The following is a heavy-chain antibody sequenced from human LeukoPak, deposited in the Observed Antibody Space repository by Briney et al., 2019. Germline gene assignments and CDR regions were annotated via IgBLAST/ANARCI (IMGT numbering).Heavy chain of an antibody. CDR1: GYTFTSYG. CDR3: ARDQYYYDSSGSVDY. J-gene: IGHJ4*02. Sequence: ASVKVSCKASGYTFTSYGISWVRQAPGQGLEWMGWINAGNGNTKYSQKFQGRVTITRDTSASTAYMELSSLRSEDTAVYYCARDQYYYDSSGSVDYWGQGTLVTVSS. V-gene: IGHV1-3*01. CDR2: INAGNGNT. D-gene: IGHD3-22*01.